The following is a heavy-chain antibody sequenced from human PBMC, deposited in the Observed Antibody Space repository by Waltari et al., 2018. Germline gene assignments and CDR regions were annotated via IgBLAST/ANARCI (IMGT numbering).Heavy chain of an antibody. Sequence: QVQLVESGGGVVQPGRSLRLSCAASGFTFRNYGMHWVCQAPGKGLGWVAVQSHDGSNKDSAESVKAGFTISKENTKNTLHLQLKSLRAEDTAVYYCANLPGLGTGYDYYSYYMDVWGKGTTVTVSS. CDR1: GFTFRNYG. V-gene: IGHV3-30*18. CDR3: ANLPGLGTGYDYYSYYMDV. J-gene: IGHJ6*03. D-gene: IGHD5-12*01. CDR2: QSHDGSNK.